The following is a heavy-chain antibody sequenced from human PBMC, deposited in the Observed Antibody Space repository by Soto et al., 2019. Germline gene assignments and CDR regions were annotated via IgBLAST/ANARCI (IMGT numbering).Heavy chain of an antibody. CDR1: GFTFSSYG. J-gene: IGHJ4*02. D-gene: IGHD3-9*01. CDR3: ACTAPDYDILTPPFDY. V-gene: IGHV3-30*03. Sequence: VGSLRLSCAASGFTFSSYGMHWVRQAPGKGLEWVAVISYDGSNKYYADSVKGRFTISRDNSKNTLYLQMNSLRAEDTAVYYCACTAPDYDILTPPFDYWGQGTLVTVSS. CDR2: ISYDGSNK.